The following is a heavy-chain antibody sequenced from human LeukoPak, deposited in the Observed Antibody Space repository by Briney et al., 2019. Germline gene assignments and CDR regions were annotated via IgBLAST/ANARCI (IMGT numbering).Heavy chain of an antibody. CDR3: SRGYSYGSGAFDT. D-gene: IGHD5-18*01. Sequence: PGGSLRLSCAASGFTFSSYDMHWVRQATGKGLEWISATGTAGDTYYSDSVKGGFPISRENAKNSSYLQMNSIRAGDTAANYCSRGYSYGSGAFDTWGQGTMVTVSS. V-gene: IGHV3-13*01. CDR1: GFTFSSYD. CDR2: TGTAGDT. J-gene: IGHJ3*02.